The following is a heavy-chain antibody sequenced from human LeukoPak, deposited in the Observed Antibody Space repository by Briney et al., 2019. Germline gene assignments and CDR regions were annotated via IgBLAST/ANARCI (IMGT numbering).Heavy chain of an antibody. Sequence: GGSLRLSCVASGFTFSNYAMSWVRQAPGKGLEWVSGIGGSGGNTYYADSVKGRFTISRDNSKNTLYLQMNSLRADDTAVYHCAKDWSCRSASCRFDYWGQGTLVTVSS. D-gene: IGHD2-2*01. CDR3: AKDWSCRSASCRFDY. CDR2: IGGSGGNT. J-gene: IGHJ4*02. CDR1: GFTFSNYA. V-gene: IGHV3-23*01.